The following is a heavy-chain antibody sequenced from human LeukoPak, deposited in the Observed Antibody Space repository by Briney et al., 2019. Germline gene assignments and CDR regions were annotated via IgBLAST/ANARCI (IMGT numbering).Heavy chain of an antibody. CDR2: IIPIFGTA. Sequence: SVKVSCKASGGTFSSYAISWVRQAPGQGLEWMGGIIPIFGTANYAQKFQGRVTITTDESTSTAYMELSSLRSEDTAVYYCARSSPALLRRENWYFDLWGRGTLVTVSS. CDR3: ARSSPALLRRENWYFDL. V-gene: IGHV1-69*05. J-gene: IGHJ2*01. CDR1: GGTFSSYA. D-gene: IGHD5-24*01.